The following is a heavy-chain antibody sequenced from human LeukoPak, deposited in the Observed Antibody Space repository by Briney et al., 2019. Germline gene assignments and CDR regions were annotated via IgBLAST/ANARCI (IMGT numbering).Heavy chain of an antibody. Sequence: SVKVSCKASGATFSSYAISWVRQAPGQGLEWMGGIIPIFGTANYAQKFQGRVTITTDESTSTAYMELSSLRSEDTAVYYCASSGLRPVAATPYYFDYWGQGTLVTVSS. D-gene: IGHD2-15*01. CDR1: GATFSSYA. CDR2: IIPIFGTA. V-gene: IGHV1-69*05. CDR3: ASSGLRPVAATPYYFDY. J-gene: IGHJ4*02.